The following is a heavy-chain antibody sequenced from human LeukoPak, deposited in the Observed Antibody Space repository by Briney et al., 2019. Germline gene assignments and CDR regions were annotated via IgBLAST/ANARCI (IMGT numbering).Heavy chain of an antibody. CDR3: ARDGRSGYYLKYYFDY. CDR2: INPIFGTA. Sequence: SVRDSSKDPRDTPTIYAISWVRQTPGQGREWMGRINPIFGTASYTQTLQSTVTPTAEASTSTAYMELSSLRSEDTAVYDCARDGRSGYYLKYYFDYWGQGTLVTVSS. D-gene: IGHD3-3*01. V-gene: IGHV1-69*13. CDR1: RDTPTIYA. J-gene: IGHJ4*02.